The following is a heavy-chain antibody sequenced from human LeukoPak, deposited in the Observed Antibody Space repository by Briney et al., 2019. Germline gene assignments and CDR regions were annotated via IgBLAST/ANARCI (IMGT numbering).Heavy chain of an antibody. CDR1: GFTFSSYS. V-gene: IGHV3-21*01. CDR2: ISSSSSYI. Sequence: GGSLRLSCAASGFTFSSYSMNWVRQAPGKGLEWVSSISSSSSYIYYADSVKGRFTISRDNAKNSLYLQMNSLRAEDTAVYYCARAGIPGYCSSATCSNWFDPWGQGTLVTVSS. J-gene: IGHJ5*02. D-gene: IGHD2-15*01. CDR3: ARAGIPGYCSSATCSNWFDP.